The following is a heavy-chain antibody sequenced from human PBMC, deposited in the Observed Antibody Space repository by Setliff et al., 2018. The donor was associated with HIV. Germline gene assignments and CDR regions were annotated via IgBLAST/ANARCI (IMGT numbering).Heavy chain of an antibody. D-gene: IGHD4-17*01. CDR2: IRSKGYGGTT. Sequence: GGSLRLSCTASGFTFGDYAVSWFRQAPGKGLEWVGFIRSKGYGGTTEYAASVKGRFTISRDNSKNTLYLQMNNLRGEDTALYYCAKDIYGGHFYYFDYWGQGTLVTVSS. J-gene: IGHJ4*02. CDR3: AKDIYGGHFYYFDY. CDR1: GFTFGDYA. V-gene: IGHV3-49*03.